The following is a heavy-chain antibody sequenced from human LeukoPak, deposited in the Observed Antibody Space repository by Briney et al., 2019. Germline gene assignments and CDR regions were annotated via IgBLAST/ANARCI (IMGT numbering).Heavy chain of an antibody. CDR3: VMISSSSGYNFDC. D-gene: IGHD6-6*01. Sequence: GGSLRLSCAASGFTFSDHFMDWVRQAPGKGLEWVGRIKNKINSYTTQYAASVKGRFAISRDDSKNSMYLQMNSLKTEDTAVYFRVMISSSSGYNFDCWGQGTLVTVSS. CDR2: IKNKINSYTT. V-gene: IGHV3-72*01. J-gene: IGHJ4*02. CDR1: GFTFSDHF.